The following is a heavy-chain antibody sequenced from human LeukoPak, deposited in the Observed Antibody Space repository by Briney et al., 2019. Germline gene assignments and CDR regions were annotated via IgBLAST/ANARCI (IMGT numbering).Heavy chain of an antibody. CDR1: DGSLSGYY. CDR3: EGRMSMGIEC. D-gene: IGHD4/OR15-4a*01. V-gene: IGHV4-34*01. Sequence: LSETLSLTCAVYDGSLSGYYWSWIRQSPGKGLEWIGEINHGGSTNYNPSLKSRVTMSVDTSKNHFSLKLSSVTAADTAVYAREGRMSMGIECWGQGTLVTVSS. CDR2: INHGGST. J-gene: IGHJ4*02.